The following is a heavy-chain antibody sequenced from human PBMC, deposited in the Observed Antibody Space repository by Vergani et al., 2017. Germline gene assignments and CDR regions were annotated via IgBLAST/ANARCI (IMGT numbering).Heavy chain of an antibody. CDR2: VYPSGTT. CDR3: ARGETRTDWFDP. Sequence: QLQLQESDPGLVKPSETLSLTCTVSGGSISSFYWTWIRQTAERRLEWMGRVYPSGTTNYNPSLNGRVTIFVDKSKNLLSLRLNSVTAADTAVYYCARGETRTDWFDPWGQGTLVTVSS. CDR1: GGSISSFY. V-gene: IGHV4-4*07. J-gene: IGHJ5*02. D-gene: IGHD3/OR15-3a*01.